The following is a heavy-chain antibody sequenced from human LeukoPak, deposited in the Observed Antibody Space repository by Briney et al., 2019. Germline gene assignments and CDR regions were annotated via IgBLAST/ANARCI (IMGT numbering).Heavy chain of an antibody. CDR1: GYTFTSYD. V-gene: IGHV1-8*03. CDR3: ARAKHRIPRGAFDI. J-gene: IGHJ3*02. CDR2: MNPNSGNT. Sequence: GESLKISCKASGYTFTSYDINWVRQATGQGLEWMGWMNPNSGNTAYAQKFQGRVTITRNTSISTAYMELSSLRSEDTAVYYCARAKHRIPRGAFDIWGQGTMVTVSS.